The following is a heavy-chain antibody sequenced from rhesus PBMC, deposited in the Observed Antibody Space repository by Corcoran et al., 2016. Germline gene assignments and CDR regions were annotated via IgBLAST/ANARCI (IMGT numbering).Heavy chain of an antibody. CDR3: AREEYFEF. J-gene: IGHJ1*01. Sequence: QVQLVQSGAGVKKPGSSVKVSWKASGATFPAYFLPGGRPAPRQGLEWMGWINPYNGNTKYAQKFQGRVTMTRDTSTSTAYMELSSLRSEDTAVYYCAREEYFEFWGQGALVTVSS. CDR1: GATFPAYF. V-gene: IGHV1S2*01. CDR2: INPYNGNT.